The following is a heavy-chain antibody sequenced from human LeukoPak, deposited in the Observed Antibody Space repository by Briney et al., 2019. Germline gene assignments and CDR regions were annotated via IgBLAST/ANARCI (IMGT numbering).Heavy chain of an antibody. Sequence: SETLSLTCTVSGVSISSYYWSWIRQPPGKSLEWIGYIYYSGSTNYNPSLKSRVTISVDTSKNQFSLKLSSVTAADTAVYYCARTSYSYPLDYWGQGTLVTVSS. D-gene: IGHD3-16*02. CDR1: GVSISSYY. CDR2: IYYSGST. CDR3: ARTSYSYPLDY. V-gene: IGHV4-59*01. J-gene: IGHJ4*02.